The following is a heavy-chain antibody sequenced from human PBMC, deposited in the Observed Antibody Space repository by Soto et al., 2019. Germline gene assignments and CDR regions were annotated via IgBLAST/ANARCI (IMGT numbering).Heavy chain of an antibody. D-gene: IGHD6-13*01. V-gene: IGHV4-30-2*01. CDR2: IYHSGST. CDR1: GGSISSGGYS. Sequence: SETLSLTCAVSGGSISSGGYSWSWIRQPPGKGLEWIGYIYHSGSTYYNPSLKSRVTISVDTSKNQFSLQLNSVTPEDTAVYYCAREWPNYSSSWDWYYFDYWGQGTLVTVSS. J-gene: IGHJ4*02. CDR3: AREWPNYSSSWDWYYFDY.